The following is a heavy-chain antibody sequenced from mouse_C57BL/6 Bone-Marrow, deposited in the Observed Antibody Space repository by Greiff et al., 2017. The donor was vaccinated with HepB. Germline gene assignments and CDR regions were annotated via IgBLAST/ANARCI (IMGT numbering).Heavy chain of an antibody. CDR1: GYTFTSYG. Sequence: VQLQQSGAELARPGASVKLSCKASGYTFTSYGISWVKQRTGQGLEWIGEIYPRSGNTSYNEKFKGKATLTADKSSSTAYMELRSLTSEDSAVYFCARWGYGRAMDYWGQGTSVTVSS. J-gene: IGHJ4*01. D-gene: IGHD3-1*01. V-gene: IGHV1-81*01. CDR2: IYPRSGNT. CDR3: ARWGYGRAMDY.